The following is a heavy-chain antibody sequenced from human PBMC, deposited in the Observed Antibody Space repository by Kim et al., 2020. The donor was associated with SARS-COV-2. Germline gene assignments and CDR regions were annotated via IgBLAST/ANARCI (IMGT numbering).Heavy chain of an antibody. V-gene: IGHV3-48*02. J-gene: IGHJ6*02. Sequence: GGSLRLSCAASGFTFSSYSMNWVRQAPGKGLEWVSYISSSSSTIYYADSVKGRFTISRANAKNSLYLQMNSLRDEDTAVYYCARGEYCSGGSCYDYYYGMDVWGQGTTVTVSS. CDR1: GFTFSSYS. CDR3: ARGEYCSGGSCYDYYYGMDV. D-gene: IGHD2-15*01. CDR2: ISSSSSTI.